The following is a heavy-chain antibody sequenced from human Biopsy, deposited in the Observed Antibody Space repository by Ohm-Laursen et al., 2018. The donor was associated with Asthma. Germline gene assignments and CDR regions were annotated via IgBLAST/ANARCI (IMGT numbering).Heavy chain of an antibody. V-gene: IGHV3-30*01. CDR1: GFSFSNFA. CDR2: ISKDASTQ. Sequence: SLRLSCAASGFSFSNFAIHWVRQAPGKGLEWVAVISKDASTQDYADSVKGRFTMARDNSKNTLDLQINSLREEDTAVYYCVRDGTDDAFDIWGQGTVVSVSS. J-gene: IGHJ3*02. D-gene: IGHD1-1*01. CDR3: VRDGTDDAFDI.